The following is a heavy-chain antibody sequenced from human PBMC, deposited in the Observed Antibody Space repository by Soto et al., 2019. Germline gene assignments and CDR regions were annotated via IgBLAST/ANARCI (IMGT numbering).Heavy chain of an antibody. CDR3: ARWPDGYYYYGMDV. CDR1: GYTFTSYD. Sequence: QVQLVQSGAAVKKPGASVKVSCKASGYTFTSYDINWVRQATGQGLEWMGWMNPNSGNTGYAQKFPGRVTMTRNTSISTAYMELSSLRSEDTAVYYCARWPDGYYYYGMDVWGQGTTVTVSS. V-gene: IGHV1-8*01. J-gene: IGHJ6*02. CDR2: MNPNSGNT.